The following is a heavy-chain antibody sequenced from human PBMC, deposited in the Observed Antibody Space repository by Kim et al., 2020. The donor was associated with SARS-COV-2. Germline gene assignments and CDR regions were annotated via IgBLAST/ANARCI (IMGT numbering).Heavy chain of an antibody. D-gene: IGHD3-22*01. CDR2: IKSKTDGGTT. J-gene: IGHJ4*02. CDR3: TTVAYDYDSTGYYYLLH. Sequence: GGSLRLSCAASGFTVSNAGMSWVRQAPGKGLEWVGRIKSKTDGGTTDYAAPVKGRFTISRDDSKNTLYLQMNSLKTEDTAVYYCTTVAYDYDSTGYYYLLHWGQGTLVTVSS. CDR1: GFTVSNAG. V-gene: IGHV3-15*01.